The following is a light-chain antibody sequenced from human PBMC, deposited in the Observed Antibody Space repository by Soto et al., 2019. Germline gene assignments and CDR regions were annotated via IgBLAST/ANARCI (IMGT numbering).Light chain of an antibody. J-gene: IGLJ1*01. Sequence: QSVLTQPPSASGSPGQSVAISCTGTSSDVGGYNYVSWYQQHPGKAPKVMILQGYKRPSGVPDRFSGSKSGNTASLTVSGLQPEDEADYYCSSYAGSNKSVFGTGTKVT. CDR2: QGY. V-gene: IGLV2-8*01. CDR1: SSDVGGYNY. CDR3: SSYAGSNKSV.